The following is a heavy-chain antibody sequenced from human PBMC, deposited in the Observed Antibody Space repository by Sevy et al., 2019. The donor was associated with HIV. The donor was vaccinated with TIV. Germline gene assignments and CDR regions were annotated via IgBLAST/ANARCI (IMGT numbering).Heavy chain of an antibody. D-gene: IGHD4-17*01. V-gene: IGHV3-23*01. CDR3: ASRRDAYGTNY. Sequence: GGSLRLSCAASGFTFSNYAMNWVRQAPGKGLEWVSGISGSGGSGDKTNYADSVKGRFTISRDTSKNTVYLQMNSLRVDDTAVYYCASRRDAYGTNYWGQRTLVTVSS. CDR2: ISGSGGSGDKT. J-gene: IGHJ4*02. CDR1: GFTFSNYA.